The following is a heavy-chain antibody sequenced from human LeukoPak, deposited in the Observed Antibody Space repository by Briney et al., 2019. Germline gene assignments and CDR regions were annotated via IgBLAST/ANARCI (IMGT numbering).Heavy chain of an antibody. J-gene: IGHJ4*02. V-gene: IGHV3-9*03. CDR1: GFTFDDYA. D-gene: IGHD5-18*01. CDR3: AKGGYSYGYIDY. CDR2: ISWNSGSI. Sequence: GGSLRLSCAASGFTFDDYAMHWVRQAPGKGLEWVSGISWNSGSIGYADPVKGRFTISRDNAKNSLYLQMNSLRAEDMALYYCAKGGYSYGYIDYWGQGTLVTVSS.